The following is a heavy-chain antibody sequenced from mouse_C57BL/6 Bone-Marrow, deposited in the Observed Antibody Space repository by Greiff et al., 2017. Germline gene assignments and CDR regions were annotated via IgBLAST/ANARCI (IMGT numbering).Heavy chain of an antibody. CDR2: IDPSDSYT. D-gene: IGHD1-1*01. CDR1: GYTFTSYW. Sequence: QVQLQQPGAELVMPGASVKLSCKASGYTFTSYWMHWVKQRPGQGLEWIGEIDPSDSYTNYNQKFKGKSTLTVDKSSSTAYMQLSSLKSEDSAVYYCARVNYYYGSSYVPHYYAMDYWGQGTSVTVSS. CDR3: ARVNYYYGSSYVPHYYAMDY. J-gene: IGHJ4*01. V-gene: IGHV1-69*01.